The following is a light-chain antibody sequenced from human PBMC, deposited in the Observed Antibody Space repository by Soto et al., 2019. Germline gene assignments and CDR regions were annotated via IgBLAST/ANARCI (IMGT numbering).Light chain of an antibody. J-gene: IGKJ3*01. CDR3: QQSFSSPFT. CDR1: QSIANY. Sequence: DIQMTQSPSSLSASVGDRVTITCRASQSIANYLYWYQQQPGKAPTLLIYSTSTLQTEVPSRFSGSGSGTDFTLTINSLQPEDFATYYCQQSFSSPFTFGPGTKVDVK. CDR2: STS. V-gene: IGKV1-39*01.